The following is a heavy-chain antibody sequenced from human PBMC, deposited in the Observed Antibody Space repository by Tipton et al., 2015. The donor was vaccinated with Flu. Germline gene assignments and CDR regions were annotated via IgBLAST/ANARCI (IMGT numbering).Heavy chain of an antibody. D-gene: IGHD3-9*01. CDR2: INHSGST. V-gene: IGHV4-34*01. Sequence: LRLSCAVYGGSFSGYYWSWIRQPPGKGLEWIGEINHSGSTNYNPSLKSRVTISVDTSKNRFSLKLSSVTAADTAVYYCTRKEYDILSGYYNGVDYWGQGTLVTVSS. CDR3: TRKEYDILSGYYNGVDY. J-gene: IGHJ4*02. CDR1: GGSFSGYY.